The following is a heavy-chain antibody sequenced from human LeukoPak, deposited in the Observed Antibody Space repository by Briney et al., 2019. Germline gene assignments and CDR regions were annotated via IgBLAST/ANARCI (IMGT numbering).Heavy chain of an antibody. D-gene: IGHD4-11*01. CDR1: GGSISSSSYY. J-gene: IGHJ4*02. CDR3: ARLSTVTTSFDY. Sequence: SETLSLTCTVSGGSISSSSYYWGWIRQPPGKGLEWIGSIYYSGSTYYNPSLKSRVSMSVDTSKNQFSLKLSSVTAADTAVYYCARLSTVTTSFDYWGQGTLVTVSS. V-gene: IGHV4-39*07. CDR2: IYYSGST.